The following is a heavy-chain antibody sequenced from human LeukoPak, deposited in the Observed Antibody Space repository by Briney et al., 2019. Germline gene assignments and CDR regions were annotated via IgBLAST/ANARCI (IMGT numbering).Heavy chain of an antibody. CDR1: GFTFSNYG. J-gene: IGHJ6*02. CDR2: ISFDGSNK. V-gene: IGHV3-30*03. Sequence: PGGSLRLSCAASGFTFSNYGMHWVRQAPGKGLEWVAVISFDGSNKFYIDSVKGRFTISRDKSKNTLSLQMNCLRAEDTAVYYCARDPQYCTSLTCSGRNFYYGMDVWGQGTTVTVSS. D-gene: IGHD2/OR15-2a*01. CDR3: ARDPQYCTSLTCSGRNFYYGMDV.